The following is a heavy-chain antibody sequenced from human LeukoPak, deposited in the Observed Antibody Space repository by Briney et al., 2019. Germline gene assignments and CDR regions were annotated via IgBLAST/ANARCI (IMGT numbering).Heavy chain of an antibody. CDR3: ARDPYYYDSGSFAAFDI. Sequence: GGSLRLSCAASGFTFSSYWMTWVRQAPGKGLEWVANIKQDGSEKYYVDSVKGRFTISRDNAKNSLYLQMNSLRAEDTAVYYCARDPYYYDSGSFAAFDIWGQGTMVTVSS. V-gene: IGHV3-7*01. D-gene: IGHD3-10*01. CDR2: IKQDGSEK. J-gene: IGHJ3*02. CDR1: GFTFSSYW.